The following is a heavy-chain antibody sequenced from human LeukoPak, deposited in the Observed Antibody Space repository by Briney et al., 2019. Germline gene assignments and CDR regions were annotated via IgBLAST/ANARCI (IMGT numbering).Heavy chain of an antibody. Sequence: SETLSLTCAVYGSFSDHSWSWVRQPPGKGLEWIGEIDEKRRTSYSPSLTSRVTMSVDTSKNQFSLKLSSVTAADTAVYYCARRGIAAAGTGWFDPWGQGTLVTVSS. J-gene: IGHJ5*02. D-gene: IGHD6-13*01. CDR2: IDEKRRT. CDR1: GSFSDHS. V-gene: IGHV4-34*01. CDR3: ARRGIAAAGTGWFDP.